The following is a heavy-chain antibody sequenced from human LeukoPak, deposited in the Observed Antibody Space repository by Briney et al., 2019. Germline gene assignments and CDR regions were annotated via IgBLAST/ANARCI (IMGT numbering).Heavy chain of an antibody. CDR2: INSDGSGT. V-gene: IGHV3-74*01. D-gene: IGHD6-13*01. CDR3: AGTYDSSWSSFDF. J-gene: IGHJ4*02. Sequence: PGGSLRLSCAASGFTFSSYWMHWVRQAPGKGLVWVSRINSDGSGTSYADSVKGRFTISRDNAKNTLSLQMNSLRAEDTAVYYCAGTYDSSWSSFDFWGQGTLVTVSS. CDR1: GFTFSSYW.